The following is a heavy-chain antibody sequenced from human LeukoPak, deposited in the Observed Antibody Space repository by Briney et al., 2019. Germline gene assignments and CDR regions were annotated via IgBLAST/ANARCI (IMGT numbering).Heavy chain of an antibody. Sequence: SETLSLTCTVSGGSISSHYWNWIRQPPGKGLEWIGYIYYSGSTNYNPSLKSRVTISVDTSKNQCSLKLSSVTAADTAVYYCARETTVVTPGRSDVFDIWGQGTMVTVSS. CDR2: IYYSGST. J-gene: IGHJ3*02. V-gene: IGHV4-59*11. CDR3: ARETTVVTPGRSDVFDI. D-gene: IGHD4-23*01. CDR1: GGSISSHY.